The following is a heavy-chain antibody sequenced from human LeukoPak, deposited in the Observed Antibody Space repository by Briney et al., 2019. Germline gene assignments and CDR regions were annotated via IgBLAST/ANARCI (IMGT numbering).Heavy chain of an antibody. V-gene: IGHV3-11*01. Sequence: GGSLRLSCAASGFTFSDYYMGWIRQAPGKGPEWISYITSSGSSVYYPGSVKGRFAISRDNAKNSLFLQINSLRAEDTAMFYCARALNDAFDIWGQGTMVTVSS. CDR3: ARALNDAFDI. J-gene: IGHJ3*02. CDR1: GFTFSDYY. CDR2: ITSSGSSV.